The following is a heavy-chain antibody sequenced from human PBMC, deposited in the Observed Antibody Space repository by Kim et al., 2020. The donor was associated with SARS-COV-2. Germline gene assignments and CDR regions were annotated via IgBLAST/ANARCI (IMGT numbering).Heavy chain of an antibody. CDR2: ISGSGGST. D-gene: IGHD5-18*01. V-gene: IGHV3-23*01. CDR3: AKMGAVQLWVRGGYFDY. Sequence: GGSLRLSCAASGFTFSSYAMSWVRQAPGKGLEWVSAISGSGGSTYYADSVKGRFTISRDNSKNTLYLQMNSLRAEDTAVYYCAKMGAVQLWVRGGYFDYWGQGALVTVSS. CDR1: GFTFSSYA. J-gene: IGHJ4*02.